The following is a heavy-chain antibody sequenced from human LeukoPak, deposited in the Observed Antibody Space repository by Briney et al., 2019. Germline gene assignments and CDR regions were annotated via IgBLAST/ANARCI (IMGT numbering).Heavy chain of an antibody. CDR3: ARFEYSSSSGAFDI. Sequence: AETLSLTCTVSGGSISSYYWSWIRQPPGKGLEWVGYIYYSGSTNYNPSPKSRVTISVDTYKNQLSLKLSSVTAADTAVYYCARFEYSSSSGAFDIWGQGTMVTVSS. D-gene: IGHD6-6*01. CDR1: GGSISSYY. V-gene: IGHV4-59*01. J-gene: IGHJ3*02. CDR2: IYYSGST.